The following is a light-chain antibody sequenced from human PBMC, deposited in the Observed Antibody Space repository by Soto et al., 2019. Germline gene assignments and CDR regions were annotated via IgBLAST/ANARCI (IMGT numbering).Light chain of an antibody. V-gene: IGLV2-11*01. Sequence: QSVLTQPRSVSGSPGQSVTISCTATSSDLIGYNFVSWYQHHPGTAPKLVIYDVTERPSGVPDRFSGSRSGNTAYLTISGLRAEDEADYHCCSYAGSYVFGSGTKVTVL. J-gene: IGLJ1*01. CDR3: CSYAGSYV. CDR2: DVT. CDR1: SSDLIGYNF.